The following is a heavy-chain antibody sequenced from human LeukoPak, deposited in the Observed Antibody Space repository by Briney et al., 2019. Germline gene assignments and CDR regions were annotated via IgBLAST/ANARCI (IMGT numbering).Heavy chain of an antibody. V-gene: IGHV4-34*01. CDR1: GGSFSGYY. CDR3: ARGSVRYSNRPYYFDY. J-gene: IGHJ4*02. CDR2: INHSGST. Sequence: SETLSLTCAVYGGSFSGYYWIWIRQPPGKGLEWVGEINHSGSTNYNPSLKSRVTISVDTSKNQFSLKLSSVTAADTAVYYCARGSVRYSNRPYYFDYWGQGTLVTVSS. D-gene: IGHD4-11*01.